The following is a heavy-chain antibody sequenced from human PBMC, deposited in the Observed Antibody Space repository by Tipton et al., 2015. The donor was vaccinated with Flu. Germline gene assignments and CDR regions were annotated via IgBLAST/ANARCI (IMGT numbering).Heavy chain of an antibody. D-gene: IGHD3-16*01. CDR2: ISGSGGTA. Sequence: SLRLSCAASGFSFNSYDMTWVHQAPGKGLEWLSLISGSGGTAHYADSVKGRFTISRDNFQNTLYLQMNGLRVEDTAVYYCAKGGVMERADYWGQGTLVTVSS. J-gene: IGHJ4*01. CDR3: AKGGVMERADY. CDR1: GFSFNSYD. V-gene: IGHV3-23*01.